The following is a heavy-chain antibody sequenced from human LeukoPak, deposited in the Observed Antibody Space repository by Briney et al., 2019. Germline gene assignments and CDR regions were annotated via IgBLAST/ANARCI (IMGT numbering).Heavy chain of an antibody. D-gene: IGHD6-13*01. CDR1: GGTFSSYA. CDR3: ARAGHWYSSSWSPD. CDR2: IIPIFGTA. Sequence: ASVKVSCKASGGTFSSYAISWVRQAPGQGLEWMGGIIPIFGTANYAQKLQGRVTMTTDTSTSTAYMELRSLRSDDTAVYYCARAGHWYSSSWSPDWGQGTLVTVSS. V-gene: IGHV1-69*05. J-gene: IGHJ4*02.